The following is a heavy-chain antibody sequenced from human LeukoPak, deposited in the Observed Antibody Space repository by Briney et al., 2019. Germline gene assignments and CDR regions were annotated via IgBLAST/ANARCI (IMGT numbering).Heavy chain of an antibody. J-gene: IGHJ5*02. Sequence: PGGSLRLSCAASGFTFSSFAMHWVRQAPGKGLEWVAVMPYDGSNKHYADSVRGRFTISRDNSKNTLYLQMNSLTAEDTAVYYCARWARNCRSTSCYNINNWFDPWGQGTLVTVSS. CDR3: ARWARNCRSTSCYNINNWFDP. CDR2: MPYDGSNK. CDR1: GFTFSSFA. D-gene: IGHD2-2*02. V-gene: IGHV3-30*04.